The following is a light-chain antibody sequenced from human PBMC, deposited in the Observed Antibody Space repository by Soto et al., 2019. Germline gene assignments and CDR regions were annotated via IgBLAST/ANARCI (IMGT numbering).Light chain of an antibody. CDR3: QQYGTSPWT. V-gene: IGKV3-20*01. CDR1: QSVSSGTY. J-gene: IGKJ1*01. Sequence: EIVLTQSPGTLSLSPGEGVTLSCRASQSVSSGTYLAWYQQKPCQAPRLLIYGASSRATGIPDRFSGSGSGTDFTLTIIKLEPEEFAVYYCQQYGTSPWTFGQGTKVEIK. CDR2: GAS.